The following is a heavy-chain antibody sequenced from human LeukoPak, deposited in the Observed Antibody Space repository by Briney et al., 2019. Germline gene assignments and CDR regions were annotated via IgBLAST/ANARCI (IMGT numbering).Heavy chain of an antibody. CDR1: GDSINSYY. Sequence: SETLSLTCTVSGDSINSYYWNWIRQPPGKGLEWIGYIYYSGSTNYNPSLKSRVTISVDTSKNQFSLKLTSVTAADTAVYYCAREYSSSSDYWGQGTLVTVSS. D-gene: IGHD6-6*01. CDR3: AREYSSSSDY. V-gene: IGHV4-59*12. CDR2: IYYSGST. J-gene: IGHJ4*02.